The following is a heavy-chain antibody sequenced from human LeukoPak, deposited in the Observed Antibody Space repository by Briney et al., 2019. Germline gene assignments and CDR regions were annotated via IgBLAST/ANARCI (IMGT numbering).Heavy chain of an antibody. CDR3: ARLVGKDRIFDY. CDR1: GFTFDDYA. J-gene: IGHJ4*02. D-gene: IGHD6-6*01. V-gene: IGHV3-9*01. CDR2: ISWNSGSI. Sequence: RPGRSLRLSCAASGFTFDDYAMHWVRQAPGKGLEWVSGISWNSGSIGYADSVKGRFTISRDNAKNSLYLQMNSLRAEDTAVYYCARLVGKDRIFDYWGQGTLVTVSS.